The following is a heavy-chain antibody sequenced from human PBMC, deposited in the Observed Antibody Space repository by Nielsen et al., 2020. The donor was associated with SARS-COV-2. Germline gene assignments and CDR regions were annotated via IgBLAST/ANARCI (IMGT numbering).Heavy chain of an antibody. V-gene: IGHV3-30-3*01. J-gene: IGHJ4*02. CDR2: ISYDGSNK. D-gene: IGHD6-13*01. Sequence: GESLKISCAASGFTFSRYAMHWVRQAPGKGLEWVAVISYDGSNKYYADSVKGRFTISRDNSKNTLYLQMNSLRAEDTAVYYCARDKSIAAAGGYFDYWGQGTLVTVSS. CDR3: ARDKSIAAAGGYFDY. CDR1: GFTFSRYA.